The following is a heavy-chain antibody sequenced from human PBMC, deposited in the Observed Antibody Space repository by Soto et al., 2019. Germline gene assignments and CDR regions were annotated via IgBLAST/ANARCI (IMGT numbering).Heavy chain of an antibody. CDR3: ARESEDLTSNFDY. CDR1: GFTVTRYS. Sequence: PXGCLRLYCAASGFTVTRYSMNWFRQAPGKGLEWVSSISSTTNYIYYGDSMKGRFTISRDNAKNSLYLEMNSLRAEDTALYYCARESEDLTSNFDYCGQRTLVTACS. CDR2: ISSTTNYI. V-gene: IGHV3-21*06. J-gene: IGHJ4*02.